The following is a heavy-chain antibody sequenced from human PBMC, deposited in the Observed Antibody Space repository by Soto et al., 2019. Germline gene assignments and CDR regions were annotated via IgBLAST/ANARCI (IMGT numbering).Heavy chain of an antibody. Sequence: GESLKISCKGSAYSFTSYWIGWVRQMPGKGLEWMGMIYPGDSDTRYSPAFQGQVTISADKSISTAYLQWSSLKASDTAIYYCARRHYYDHSAHIDNWGQGTLVTVSS. D-gene: IGHD3-22*01. V-gene: IGHV5-51*01. J-gene: IGHJ4*02. CDR1: AYSFTSYW. CDR3: ARRHYYDHSAHIDN. CDR2: IYPGDSDT.